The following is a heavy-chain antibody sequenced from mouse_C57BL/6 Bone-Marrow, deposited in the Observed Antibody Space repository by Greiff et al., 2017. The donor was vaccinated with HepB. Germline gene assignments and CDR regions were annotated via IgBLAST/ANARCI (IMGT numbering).Heavy chain of an antibody. V-gene: IGHV3-6*01. CDR3: AREGEYYYGSNPHYAMDY. J-gene: IGHJ4*01. CDR2: ISYDGSN. Sequence: VQLQQSGPGLVKPSQSLSLTCSVTGYSITSGYYWNWIRQFPGNKLEWMGYISYDGSNNYNPSLKNRISITRDTSKNQFFLKLNSVTTEDTATYYCAREGEYYYGSNPHYAMDYWGQGTSVTVSS. CDR1: GYSITSGYY. D-gene: IGHD1-1*01.